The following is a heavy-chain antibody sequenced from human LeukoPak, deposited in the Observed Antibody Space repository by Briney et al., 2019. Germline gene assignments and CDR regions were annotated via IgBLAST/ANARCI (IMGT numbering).Heavy chain of an antibody. CDR3: ARHLRWTTLDY. V-gene: IGHV4-4*07. CDR1: GGSISYYY. CDR2: IYTSGST. Sequence: PSETLSLTCTVSGGSISYYYWSWIRQPAGKGLEWIGRIYTSGSTNYNPSLKSRVTMSVDTSKNQFSLRLSSVTAADTAVYYCARHLRWTTLDYWGQGTLVTVSS. J-gene: IGHJ4*02. D-gene: IGHD3/OR15-3a*01.